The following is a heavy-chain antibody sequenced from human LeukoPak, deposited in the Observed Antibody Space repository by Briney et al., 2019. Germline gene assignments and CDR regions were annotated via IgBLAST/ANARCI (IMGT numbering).Heavy chain of an antibody. V-gene: IGHV3-7*03. J-gene: IGHJ6*02. CDR2: IKQDGSEK. CDR3: ASETPTLIGRGPYYGMDL. CDR1: GFTFSSYW. Sequence: GGSLRLSCGASGFTFSSYWMSWVRQAPGKGLEWVANIKQDGSEKYYVDSVKGRFTISRDNAKNSLYLHMNSLRAEDTAVYYCASETPTLIGRGPYYGMDLWGQGTPVTVSS.